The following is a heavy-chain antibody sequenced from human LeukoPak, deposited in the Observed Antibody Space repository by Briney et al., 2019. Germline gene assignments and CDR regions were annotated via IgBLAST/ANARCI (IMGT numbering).Heavy chain of an antibody. CDR3: ARDGGSHDFDY. V-gene: IGHV1-46*01. J-gene: IGHJ4*02. CDR1: GYSFTNYY. D-gene: IGHD1-26*01. CDR2: IRSSGDST. Sequence: ASVKVSCQASGYSFTNYYIHWVRQAPGQGLEWMGIIRSSGDSTTYAQKFQGRVTMTRDTSTSTVHMELNSLRSEDTAVYYCARDGGSHDFDYWGQGTLVTVSS.